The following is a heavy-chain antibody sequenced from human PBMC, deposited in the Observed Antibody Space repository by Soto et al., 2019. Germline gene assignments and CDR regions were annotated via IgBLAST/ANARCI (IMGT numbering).Heavy chain of an antibody. CDR2: IYSGST. CDR1: GGSISSGDYY. V-gene: IGHV4-30-4*01. Sequence: SETLSLTCTVSGGSISSGDYYWSWIRQPPGKGLEWIGYIYSGSTYYNPSLKSRVTISVDTSKNQFSLKLSSVTAADTAVYYCARAQGSGFLVSWGQGTLVTVSS. D-gene: IGHD3-10*01. CDR3: ARAQGSGFLVS. J-gene: IGHJ4*02.